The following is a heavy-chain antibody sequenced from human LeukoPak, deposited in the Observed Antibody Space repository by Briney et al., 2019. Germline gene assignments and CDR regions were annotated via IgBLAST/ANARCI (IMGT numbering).Heavy chain of an antibody. CDR1: GGSFSGYY. CDR2: IYYSGST. V-gene: IGHV4-34*01. CDR3: ARGGYYDSSGYPFFDY. Sequence: SETLSLTCAVYGGSFSGYYWSWIRQPPGKGLEWIGSIYYSGSTYYNPSLKSRVTISVDTSKNQFSLKLSSVTAADTAVYYCARGGYYDSSGYPFFDYWGQGTLVTVSS. D-gene: IGHD3-22*01. J-gene: IGHJ4*02.